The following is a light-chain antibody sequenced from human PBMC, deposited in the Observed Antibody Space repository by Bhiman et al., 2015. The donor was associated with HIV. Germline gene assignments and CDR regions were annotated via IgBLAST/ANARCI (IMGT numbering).Light chain of an antibody. Sequence: SYELTQPPSVSVSPGQTASITCSGDKLGDKYACWYQQKPGQSPVLVIYQNNKRPSGIPERFSGSSSGTTVTLTISGVQAEDEADYYCQSADSSGTYEVFGGGTKLTVL. CDR1: KLGDKY. V-gene: IGLV3-25*03. CDR3: QSADSSGTYEV. CDR2: QNN. J-gene: IGLJ3*02.